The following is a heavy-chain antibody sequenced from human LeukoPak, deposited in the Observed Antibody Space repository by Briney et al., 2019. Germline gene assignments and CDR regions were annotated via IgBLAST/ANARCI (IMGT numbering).Heavy chain of an antibody. CDR1: GGSISSYY. J-gene: IGHJ3*02. Sequence: SETLSLTXTVSGGSISSYYWSWIRQPPGKGMEWIGYIYYSGSTNYNPSLRTRVTISVDTSKNQFSLKLSSVTAADTAVYYCARDVRYCSSTSCYNPGPIDAFDIWGQGTMVTVSS. CDR3: ARDVRYCSSTSCYNPGPIDAFDI. CDR2: IYYSGST. V-gene: IGHV4-59*01. D-gene: IGHD2-2*02.